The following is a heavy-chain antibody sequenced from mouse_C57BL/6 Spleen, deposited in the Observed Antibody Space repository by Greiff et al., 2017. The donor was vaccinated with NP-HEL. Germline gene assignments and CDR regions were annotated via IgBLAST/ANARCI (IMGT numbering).Heavy chain of an antibody. CDR2: INPSTGGT. CDR3: ARNWDFDY. CDR1: GYSFTGYY. J-gene: IGHJ2*01. D-gene: IGHD4-1*01. V-gene: IGHV1-42*01. Sequence: EVQLQQSGPELVKPGASVKISCKTSGYSFTGYYMNWVKQSPGKSLEWIGEINPSTGGTNYNQKFKAKATLTVDKSSSTAYMQLKSLTSEDSAVYYCARNWDFDYWGQGTTLTVSS.